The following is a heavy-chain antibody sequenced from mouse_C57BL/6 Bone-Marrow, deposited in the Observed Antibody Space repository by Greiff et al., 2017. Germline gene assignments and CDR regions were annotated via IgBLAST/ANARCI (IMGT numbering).Heavy chain of an antibody. CDR1: GYSFTGYF. CDR3: ARWTTVVAMDY. D-gene: IGHD1-1*01. V-gene: IGHV1-20*01. Sequence: EVKLVESGPELVKPGDSVKISCKASGYSFTGYFMNWVMQSHGKSLEWIGRINPYNGDTFYNQKFKGKATLTVDKSSSTAHMELRSLTSEDSAVYYCARWTTVVAMDYWGQGTSVTVSS. J-gene: IGHJ4*01. CDR2: INPYNGDT.